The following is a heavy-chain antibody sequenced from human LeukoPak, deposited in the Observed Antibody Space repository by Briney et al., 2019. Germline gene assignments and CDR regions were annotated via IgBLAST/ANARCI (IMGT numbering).Heavy chain of an antibody. J-gene: IGHJ4*02. Sequence: GGSLRLSCAASGVTFSSYVMHWVRQAPGKGLEWMAFISHDGSTTLYADSVKGRFTISRDNSKNTMFLQMNSLGPEDTAVYFCAKDGGNYYIDYWGQGTLVTVSS. CDR1: GVTFSSYV. V-gene: IGHV3-30*18. D-gene: IGHD4-23*01. CDR3: AKDGGNYYIDY. CDR2: ISHDGSTT.